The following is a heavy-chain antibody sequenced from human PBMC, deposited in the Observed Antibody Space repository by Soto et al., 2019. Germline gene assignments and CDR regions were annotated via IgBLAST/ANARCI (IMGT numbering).Heavy chain of an antibody. J-gene: IGHJ4*02. V-gene: IGHV3-7*05. D-gene: IGHD3-9*01. CDR3: ARDGVATGLYFDH. Sequence: EVQLVESGGGLVQPGGSLRLSCAASGFTFSDYWMNWVRQAPGKGLEWVASIKYDGGEKNYVDSVKGRFTISRDNAKNSVYLQVASLRAEDTAVYYCARDGVATGLYFDHWGQGTPVTVSS. CDR2: IKYDGGEK. CDR1: GFTFSDYW.